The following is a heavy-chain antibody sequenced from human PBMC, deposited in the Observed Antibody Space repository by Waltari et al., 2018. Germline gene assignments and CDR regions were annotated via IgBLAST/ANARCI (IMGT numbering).Heavy chain of an antibody. CDR2: MSYDGSSK. Sequence: QVQMVESGGGVVQPGRALRLPGAASGFTFSSYAKHWVRQAPGKGLEWVALMSYDGSSKYYADSVKGRFTVSRDNSKNTVYLQLNSLRVEDTAVYYCAREDICRSTTCYTLDYWGLGTLVTVSS. D-gene: IGHD2-2*02. CDR1: GFTFSSYA. J-gene: IGHJ4*02. CDR3: AREDICRSTTCYTLDY. V-gene: IGHV3-30*01.